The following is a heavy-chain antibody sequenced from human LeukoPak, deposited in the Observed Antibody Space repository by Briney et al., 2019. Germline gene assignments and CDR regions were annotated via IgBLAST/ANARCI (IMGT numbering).Heavy chain of an antibody. V-gene: IGHV4-59*11. D-gene: IGHD6-19*01. CDR3: ASLSSQYSSGWDY. Sequence: SETLSLTCAVSGASISSHYWSWIRQPPGKGLEWIGYTSGSISDNPSLKSRVAVSVDPSQNQVSLSLTSVTAADTAVYYCASLSSQYSSGWDYWGQGTLVTVSS. CDR2: TSGSI. CDR1: GASISSHY. J-gene: IGHJ4*02.